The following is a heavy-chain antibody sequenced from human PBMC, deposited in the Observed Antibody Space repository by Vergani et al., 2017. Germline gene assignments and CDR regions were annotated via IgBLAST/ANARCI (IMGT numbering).Heavy chain of an antibody. Sequence: EVQLLESGGGLVQPGGSLRLSCAASGFTFSSYAMSWVRQAPGKGLEWVSAISGSGGSTYYADSVQGRFTISRDNSKTTLYMQMNSLRAEDTAVYYCANQARQMATDSTTYYFDYWGQGTLVTVSS. J-gene: IGHJ4*02. V-gene: IGHV3-23*01. CDR1: GFTFSSYA. D-gene: IGHD5-24*01. CDR2: ISGSGGST. CDR3: ANQARQMATDSTTYYFDY.